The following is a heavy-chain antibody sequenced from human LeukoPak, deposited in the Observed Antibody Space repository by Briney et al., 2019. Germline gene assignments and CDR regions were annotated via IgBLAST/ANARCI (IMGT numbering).Heavy chain of an antibody. Sequence: SETLSLTCTVSGGSLSSGSYYWSWIRQPAGKGLEWIGRIYSSGSTNYNPSLKSRVTISVDTSKNQISLKLRSVTAAGTAVYYCAGWDPGVSYGHPDFWGQGTLVTVSS. CDR3: AGWDPGVSYGHPDF. V-gene: IGHV4-61*02. J-gene: IGHJ4*02. CDR1: GGSLSSGSYY. CDR2: IYSSGST. D-gene: IGHD5-18*01.